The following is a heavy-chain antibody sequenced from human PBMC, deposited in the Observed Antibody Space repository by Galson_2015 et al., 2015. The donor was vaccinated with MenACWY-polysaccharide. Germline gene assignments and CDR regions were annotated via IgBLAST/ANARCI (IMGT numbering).Heavy chain of an antibody. CDR2: ISQDDIDK. V-gene: IGHV3-7*01. Sequence: SLRLSCAASGFTFSDYWMNWVRQAPGKGLEWVANISQDDIDKAYAESVRGRFTISRDNAKSSLYLQMISLRAEDTALYYCVRGFRGSYDNWGQGSLVTVSS. D-gene: IGHD5-12*01. J-gene: IGHJ4*02. CDR1: GFTFSDYW. CDR3: VRGFRGSYDN.